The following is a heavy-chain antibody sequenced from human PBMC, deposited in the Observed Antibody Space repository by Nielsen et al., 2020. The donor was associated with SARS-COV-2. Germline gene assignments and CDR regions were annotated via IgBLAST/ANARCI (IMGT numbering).Heavy chain of an antibody. J-gene: IGHJ4*02. Sequence: GESLKISCAASGFTFSDYYMSWIRQAPGKGLEWVSYISSSGSTIYYADSVKGRFTISRDNAKNSLYLQMNSLRAEDTAVYYCAKIAAATASADYWGQGTLVTVSS. CDR3: AKIAAATASADY. V-gene: IGHV3-11*01. CDR2: ISSSGSTI. CDR1: GFTFSDYY. D-gene: IGHD6-13*01.